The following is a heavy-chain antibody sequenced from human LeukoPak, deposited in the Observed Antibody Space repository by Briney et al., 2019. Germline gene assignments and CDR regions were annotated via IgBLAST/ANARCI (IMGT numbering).Heavy chain of an antibody. CDR1: GFTVSSNY. D-gene: IGHD3-22*01. Sequence: GGSLRLSCAASGFTVSSNYMSWIRQAPGKGLEWVSVIYSGGSTYYADSVRGRFTISRDNSKNTLYLQMNSLGAEDTAVYYCARVSYYDSSGYYFLSYVDYWGQGTLVTVSS. V-gene: IGHV3-53*01. J-gene: IGHJ4*02. CDR2: IYSGGST. CDR3: ARVSYYDSSGYYFLSYVDY.